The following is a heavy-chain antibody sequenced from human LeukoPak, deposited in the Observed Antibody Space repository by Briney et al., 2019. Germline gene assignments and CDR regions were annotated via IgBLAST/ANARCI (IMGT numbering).Heavy chain of an antibody. CDR3: ARGGYYGSGNDFRFDP. Sequence: SETLSLTCTVSGDSISTSNSYWGWIRQPPGKGLEWIGSIYYSGNTYYNASLKSRVTISVDTSKNQFSLKLTSVTAADTAVYYCARGGYYGSGNDFRFDPWGQGTLVTVSS. D-gene: IGHD3-10*01. J-gene: IGHJ5*02. CDR2: IYYSGNT. CDR1: GDSISTSNSY. V-gene: IGHV4-39*07.